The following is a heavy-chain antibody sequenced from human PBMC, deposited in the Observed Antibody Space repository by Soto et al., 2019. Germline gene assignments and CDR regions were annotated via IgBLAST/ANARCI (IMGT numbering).Heavy chain of an antibody. J-gene: IGHJ6*02. CDR2: ISGGSDYI. CDR3: ARGSIIRCMDV. V-gene: IGHV3-11*06. D-gene: IGHD3-10*01. CDR1: GFTFSDYY. Sequence: KSGGSLRLSCAASGFTFSDYYMSWIRQAPGKGLEWISFISGGSDYIDYADSLKGRFTISRDNAKNSLYLQMNSLRAGDTAVYFCARGSIIRCMDVWGQGTTVTVSS.